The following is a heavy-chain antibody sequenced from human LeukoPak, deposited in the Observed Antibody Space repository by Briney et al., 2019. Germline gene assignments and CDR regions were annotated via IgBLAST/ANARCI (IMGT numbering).Heavy chain of an antibody. J-gene: IGHJ6*03. Sequence: GGSLRLSCAASGFTVSSNYMSWVRQAPGKGLEWVSVIYSGGSTYYADSVKGRFTISRDNSKNTLYLQMNSLRAEDTAVYYCATYGAGDRFYYYYYMDVWGKGTTVTISS. D-gene: IGHD4-17*01. CDR2: IYSGGST. CDR3: ATYGAGDRFYYYYYMDV. V-gene: IGHV3-66*01. CDR1: GFTVSSNY.